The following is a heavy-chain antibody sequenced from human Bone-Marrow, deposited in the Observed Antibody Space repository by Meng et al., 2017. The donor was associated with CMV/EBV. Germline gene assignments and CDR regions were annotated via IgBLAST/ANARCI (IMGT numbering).Heavy chain of an antibody. V-gene: IGHV3-23*03. CDR2: IHSGDGRT. Sequence: GGSLRLSCAASGFNFRNYGMTWVRHVPGKGLEWVSIIHSGDGRTFYADSVKGRFTISRENFKNIVYLEMNSLRAEDTAVYYCARDHFDSNYGSGSYPYYYGMDVWGQGTTVTVSS. CDR1: GFNFRNYG. CDR3: ARDHFDSNYGSGSYPYYYGMDV. J-gene: IGHJ6*02. D-gene: IGHD3-10*01.